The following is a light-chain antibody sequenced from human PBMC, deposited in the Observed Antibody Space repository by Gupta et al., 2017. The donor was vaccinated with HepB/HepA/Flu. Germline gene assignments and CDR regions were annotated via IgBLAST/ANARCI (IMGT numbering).Light chain of an antibody. CDR1: SGQSSYD. CDR3: QTWDTASWV. V-gene: IGLV4-69*01. CDR2: LNDDCSH. J-gene: IGLJ3*02. Sequence: QLVLTQSPSASASLGASVKPTCSLSSGQSSYDFAWHQLQPEKGPLFLMKLNDDCSHTKGDGIPDRFAGSSSGADRFLIISSLQSEDEAEYYCQTWDTASWVFGGGTKLTVL.